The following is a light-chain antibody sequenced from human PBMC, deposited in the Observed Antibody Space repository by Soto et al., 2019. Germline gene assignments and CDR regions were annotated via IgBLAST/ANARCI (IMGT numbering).Light chain of an antibody. Sequence: EIVLTQSPGTLSLSPGERATLSCRASQSISSSFLAWYQQKPGQAPGLLIYGASSRATGVPDRFSGSGSGTDFTLTISRLEPEDFAVYYCQQYDSSLLFGGGTKVEIK. CDR2: GAS. CDR3: QQYDSSLL. J-gene: IGKJ4*01. CDR1: QSISSSF. V-gene: IGKV3-20*01.